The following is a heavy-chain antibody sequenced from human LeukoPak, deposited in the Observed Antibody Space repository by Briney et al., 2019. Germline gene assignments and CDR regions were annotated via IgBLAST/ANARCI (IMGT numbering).Heavy chain of an antibody. D-gene: IGHD2-2*01. CDR2: ITTTSGQTHI. Sequence: GGSLRLSCGASGFTFKTHTMNWVRQVPGKGLEWVSSITTTSGQTHIYYADSVKGRFTISRDNANSSVYLQMNSLSVDDTALYYCARGDIVAVPPRFCAFDFWGHGTMVTVSS. J-gene: IGHJ3*01. V-gene: IGHV3-21*06. CDR3: ARGDIVAVPPRFCAFDF. CDR1: GFTFKTHT.